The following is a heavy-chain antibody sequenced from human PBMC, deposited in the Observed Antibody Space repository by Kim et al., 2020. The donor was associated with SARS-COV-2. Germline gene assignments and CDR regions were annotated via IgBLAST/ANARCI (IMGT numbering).Heavy chain of an antibody. CDR3: ASVPIAVALNDAFDI. J-gene: IGHJ3*02. V-gene: IGHV1-3*01. Sequence: ASVKVSCKASGYTFTSYAMHWVRQAPGQRLEWMGWINAGNGNTKYSQKFQGRVTITRDTSASTAYRELSSLRSEDTAVYYCASVPIAVALNDAFDIWGQGTMVTVSS. D-gene: IGHD6-19*01. CDR2: INAGNGNT. CDR1: GYTFTSYA.